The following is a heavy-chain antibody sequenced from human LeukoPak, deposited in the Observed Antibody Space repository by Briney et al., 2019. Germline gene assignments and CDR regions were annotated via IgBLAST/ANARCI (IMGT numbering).Heavy chain of an antibody. V-gene: IGHV4-4*02. Sequence: SGTLSLTCAVSGGSISSSNWWSWVRQPPGKGLEWIGEIYHSGSTNYNPSLKSRVTISVDKSKNQFSLKLNSVTAADTAIYYCARRYYYDSSGYYYFFDYWGQGTLVTVSS. J-gene: IGHJ4*02. CDR3: ARRYYYDSSGYYYFFDY. D-gene: IGHD3-22*01. CDR1: GGSISSSNW. CDR2: IYHSGST.